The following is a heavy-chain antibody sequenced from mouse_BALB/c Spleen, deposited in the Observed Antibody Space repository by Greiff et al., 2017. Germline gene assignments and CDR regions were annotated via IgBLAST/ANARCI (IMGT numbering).Heavy chain of an antibody. V-gene: IGHV1-7*01. Sequence: VQLQQSGAELAKPGASVKMSCKASGYTFTSYWMHWVKQRPGQGLEWIGYINPSTGYTEYNQKFKDKATLTADKSSSTAYMQLSSLTSEDSAVYYCARRGELPYYFDYWGQGTTLTVSS. CDR2: INPSTGYT. D-gene: IGHD1-1*01. CDR3: ARRGELPYYFDY. J-gene: IGHJ2*01. CDR1: GYTFTSYW.